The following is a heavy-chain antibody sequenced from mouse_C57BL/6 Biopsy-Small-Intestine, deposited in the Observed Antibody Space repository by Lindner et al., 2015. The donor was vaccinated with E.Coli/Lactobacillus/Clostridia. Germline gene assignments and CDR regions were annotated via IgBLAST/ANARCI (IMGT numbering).Heavy chain of an antibody. CDR1: GYTFTTYP. D-gene: IGHD4-1*01. J-gene: IGHJ4*01. V-gene: IGHV1-47*01. CDR2: FHPYNDDT. Sequence: VQLQESGAELVKPGASVKMSCKASGYTFTTYPIEWMKQSHGKSLEWIGNFHPYNDDTKYNEKFQGKATLTVEKSSNTVYLELSRLTSDDSAVYYCARSRNWDAAMDYWGQGTSVTVSS. CDR3: ARSRNWDAAMDY.